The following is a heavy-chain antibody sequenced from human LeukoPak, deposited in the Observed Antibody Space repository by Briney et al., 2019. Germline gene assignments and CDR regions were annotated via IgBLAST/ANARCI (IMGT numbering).Heavy chain of an antibody. Sequence: ASVKVSCKASGYTFTGYYMHWVRQAPGQGLEWRGWINPNSGGTNYAQKFQGRVTMTRDTSISTAYMELSRLRSDDTAVYYCARLGASIMVRGAYFDYWGQGTLVTVSS. V-gene: IGHV1-2*02. CDR3: ARLGASIMVRGAYFDY. CDR2: INPNSGGT. CDR1: GYTFTGYY. J-gene: IGHJ4*02. D-gene: IGHD3-10*01.